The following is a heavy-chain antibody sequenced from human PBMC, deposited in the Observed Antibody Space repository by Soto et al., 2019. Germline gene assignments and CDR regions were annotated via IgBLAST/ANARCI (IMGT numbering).Heavy chain of an antibody. V-gene: IGHV3-30*18. CDR2: ISYDGSNK. CDR3: AKEGGEPGRITIFGVVPNPPPPDY. D-gene: IGHD3-3*01. J-gene: IGHJ4*02. Sequence: GGSLRLSCAASGFTFSSYGMHWVRQAPGKGLEWVAVISYDGSNKYYADSVKGRFTISRDNSKNTLYLQMNSLRAEDTAVYYCAKEGGEPGRITIFGVVPNPPPPDYWGQGTLVTVSS. CDR1: GFTFSSYG.